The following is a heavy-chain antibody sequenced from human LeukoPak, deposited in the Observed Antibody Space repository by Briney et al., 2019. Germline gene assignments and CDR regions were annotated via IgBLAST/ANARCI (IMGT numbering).Heavy chain of an antibody. CDR1: GFTFSSYA. Sequence: GGSLRLSCAASGFTFSSYAMHWVRQAPGKGLEWVAVVPSDGSRTYYADSVKGRFTISRDNSKSTVYLQMDSLRGDDTAVYYCARDGASRGASYEYWGQGTLVIVSS. CDR3: ARDGASRGASYEY. J-gene: IGHJ4*02. V-gene: IGHV3-30*04. D-gene: IGHD2-15*01. CDR2: VPSDGSRT.